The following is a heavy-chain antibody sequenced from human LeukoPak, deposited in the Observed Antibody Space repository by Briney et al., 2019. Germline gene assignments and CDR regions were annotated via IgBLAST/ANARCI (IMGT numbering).Heavy chain of an antibody. J-gene: IGHJ4*02. D-gene: IGHD3-10*01. CDR1: GFTFSNYA. Sequence: GGSLRLSCSASGFTFSNYAMRWVRQAPGKGLEYVSAINANGGNTYYADSVKGRFTISRDNSKNTLYLQMNRLRAEDTAVYDCFKKGWAGSGSYFDYWGQGTLVTVSS. CDR2: INANGGNT. V-gene: IGHV3-64*04. CDR3: FKKGWAGSGSYFDY.